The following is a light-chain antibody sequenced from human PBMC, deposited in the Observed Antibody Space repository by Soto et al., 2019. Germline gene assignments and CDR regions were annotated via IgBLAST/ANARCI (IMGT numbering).Light chain of an antibody. V-gene: IGKV1D-16*01. CDR1: HGMSKS. J-gene: IGKJ5*01. Sequence: DIQMTQSPSSLSASVGDRVTITCRARHGMSKSLAWYQQKPEKAPKSLIYAASSLQRGVPSRFSGSGSATEFTLTISSLQPEDFATYYCHQYITYPITFGQGTRLEIK. CDR3: HQYITYPIT. CDR2: AAS.